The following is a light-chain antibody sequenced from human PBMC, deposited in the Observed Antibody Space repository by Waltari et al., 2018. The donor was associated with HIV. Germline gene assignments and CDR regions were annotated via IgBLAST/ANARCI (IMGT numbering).Light chain of an antibody. CDR1: QGIRNS. CDR2: DAT. Sequence: DIQLTQSPSSLSASVGDRVTNTCQASQGIRNSLSWYQQRPGKAPQVMISDATNLDPGAPLSVSGSGSGTDFILTITDLQPEDAATYYCQQYHGLPLTFGRGTNVEI. CDR3: QQYHGLPLT. J-gene: IGKJ4*01. V-gene: IGKV1-33*01.